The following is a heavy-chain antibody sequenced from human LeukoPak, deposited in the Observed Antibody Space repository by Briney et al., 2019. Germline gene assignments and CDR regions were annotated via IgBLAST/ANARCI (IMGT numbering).Heavy chain of an antibody. V-gene: IGHV4-4*07. CDR1: GGSMSSYY. CDR3: ARDPLLWKGAFDI. Sequence: SETLSLTCSVSGGSMSSYYWSWIRKPAGKGLEWIGRIYTSGSTNYNPSLKSRVTMSVDTSKNQFSLKLSSVTAADTAVYYCARDPLLWKGAFDIWGQGTMVTVSS. J-gene: IGHJ3*02. CDR2: IYTSGST. D-gene: IGHD2-21*01.